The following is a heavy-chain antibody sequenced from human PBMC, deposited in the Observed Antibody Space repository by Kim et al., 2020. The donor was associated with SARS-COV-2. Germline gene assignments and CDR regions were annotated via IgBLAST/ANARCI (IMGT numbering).Heavy chain of an antibody. CDR3: AREGPRRIAARPYYYYYYMDV. D-gene: IGHD6-6*01. CDR2: IYYSGST. Sequence: SETLSLTCTVSGGSISSYYWSWIRQPPGKGLEWIGYIYYSGSTNYNPSLKSRVTISVDTSKNQFSLKLSSVTAADTAVYYCAREGPRRIAARPYYYYYYMDVWGKGTTVTVSS. CDR1: GGSISSYY. J-gene: IGHJ6*03. V-gene: IGHV4-59*01.